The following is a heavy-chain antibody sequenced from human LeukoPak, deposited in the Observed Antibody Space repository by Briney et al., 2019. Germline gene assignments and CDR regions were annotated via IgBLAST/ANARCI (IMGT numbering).Heavy chain of an antibody. CDR3: TTQVRGVIINYFDY. CDR2: IKSKTDGGTT. J-gene: IGHJ4*02. CDR1: GFTFSSYG. Sequence: PGGTLRLSCAASGFTFSSYGMTWVRQAPGKGLEWVGRIKSKTDGGTTDYAAPVKGRFTTSRDDSKNTLYLQMNSLKTEDTAVYYCTTQVRGVIINYFDYWGQGTLVTVSS. V-gene: IGHV3-15*01. D-gene: IGHD3-10*01.